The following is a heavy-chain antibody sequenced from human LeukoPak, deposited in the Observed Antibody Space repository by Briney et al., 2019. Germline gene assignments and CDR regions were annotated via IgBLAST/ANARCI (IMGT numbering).Heavy chain of an antibody. CDR3: ARDLGDTGYVC. CDR1: GFTFSSYS. V-gene: IGHV3-48*04. CDR2: ISSSSSTI. J-gene: IGHJ4*02. D-gene: IGHD5-12*01. Sequence: GGSLRLSCAASGFTFSSYSMNWVRQAPGKGLEWVSYISSSSSTIYYADSVKGRFTISRDNAKNSLYLQMNSLRAEDTALYHCARDLGDTGYVCWGQGTLVTVSS.